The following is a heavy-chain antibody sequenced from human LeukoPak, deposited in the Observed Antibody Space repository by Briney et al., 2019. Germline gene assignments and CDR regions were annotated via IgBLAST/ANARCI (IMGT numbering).Heavy chain of an antibody. CDR2: IYSGGST. Sequence: GGSLRLSCAASGFTVSSNYMSWVRQAPGKGLEWVSVIYSGGSTYYADSVKGRFTISRDNSKNTLYLPMNSLRAEDRAVYYCARAHQYISGPWRFVYWGQGTLVTVSS. CDR1: GFTVSSNY. CDR3: ARAHQYISGPWRFVY. V-gene: IGHV3-53*01. J-gene: IGHJ4*02. D-gene: IGHD6-19*01.